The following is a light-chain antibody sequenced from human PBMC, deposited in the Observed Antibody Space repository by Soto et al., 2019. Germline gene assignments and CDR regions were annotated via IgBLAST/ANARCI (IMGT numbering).Light chain of an antibody. J-gene: IGKJ4*01. CDR2: GAS. CDR1: QGIRSY. V-gene: IGKV1-27*01. Sequence: DIQMTQSPSSLSASVGDRVTITCRASQGIRSYLAWFQQKPGKVPKLLIYGASTLESGVPSRFSGSGSGTDCTLTISRLQPEDFATYYCQSYDDAPLAFGGGTKVEIK. CDR3: QSYDDAPLA.